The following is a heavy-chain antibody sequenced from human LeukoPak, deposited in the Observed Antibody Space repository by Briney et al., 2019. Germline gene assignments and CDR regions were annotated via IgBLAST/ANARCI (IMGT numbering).Heavy chain of an antibody. V-gene: IGHV4-61*08. J-gene: IGHJ5*02. CDR1: GDSVSSGGYH. CDR3: ARDQATMVRGVFWFDP. CDR2: IYNSGSA. D-gene: IGHD3-10*01. Sequence: SETLSLTCTVSGDSVSSGGYHWSWIRQPPGKGLEWIGQIYNSGSANYNPSLKSRVTISLDTSKNQFSLKLSSVTSADTAVYYCARDQATMVRGVFWFDPWGQGTLVTVSS.